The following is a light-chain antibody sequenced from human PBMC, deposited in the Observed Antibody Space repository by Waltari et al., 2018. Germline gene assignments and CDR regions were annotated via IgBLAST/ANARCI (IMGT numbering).Light chain of an antibody. V-gene: IGLV2-14*03. J-gene: IGLJ2*01. CDR2: DVS. CDR3: SSYTSSSTLVV. CDR1: SSDVGGYNY. Sequence: QSALTQPASVSGSPGQSITISCTGTSSDVGGYNYVSWYQQHPGKAPKLMIYDVSHRPSGVSNRFSGSKPGNTASLTSSGLQAEDEADYYCSSYTSSSTLVVFGGGTKLTVL.